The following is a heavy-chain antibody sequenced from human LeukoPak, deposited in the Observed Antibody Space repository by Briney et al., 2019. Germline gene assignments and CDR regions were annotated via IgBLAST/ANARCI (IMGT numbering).Heavy chain of an antibody. J-gene: IGHJ3*02. V-gene: IGHV3-11*04. D-gene: IGHD3-3*01. CDR1: GFTFSNYI. CDR2: ISSSGSTI. Sequence: KPGGSLRLSCAASGFTFSNYIMNWIRQAPGKGLEWVSYISSSGSTIYYADSVKGRFTISRDNAKNSLYLQMNSLRAEDTAVYYCASSPGYDFWSGYPHDAFDIWGQGTMVTVSS. CDR3: ASSPGYDFWSGYPHDAFDI.